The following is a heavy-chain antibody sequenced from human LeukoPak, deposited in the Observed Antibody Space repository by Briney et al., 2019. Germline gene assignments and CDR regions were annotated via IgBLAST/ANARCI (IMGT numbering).Heavy chain of an antibody. CDR1: GGSISSGGYS. V-gene: IGHV4-31*11. CDR2: IHYSGST. Sequence: SETLSLTCAVSGGSISSGGYSWSWIRQHPGKGLEWIGYIHYSGSTYYNPSLKSRVTISVETSKNQFSLKLTSVTAADTALYYCASRSDYDFWSGYQNYYFDYWGQGTLVTVSS. CDR3: ASRSDYDFWSGYQNYYFDY. J-gene: IGHJ4*02. D-gene: IGHD3-3*01.